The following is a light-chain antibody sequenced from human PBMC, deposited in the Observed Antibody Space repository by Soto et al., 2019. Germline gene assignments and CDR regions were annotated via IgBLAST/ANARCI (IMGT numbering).Light chain of an antibody. V-gene: IGKV3-15*01. CDR3: QQYHDWPPIT. J-gene: IGKJ3*01. CDR2: GAS. Sequence: EIVMTQSPATLFVSPGERATLSCRASQTVSDDLAWYQQKPGQAPRLLIYGASTRATDIPARFSGGGSGTEFTLTISSLQSEDFAIYYCQQYHDWPPITFSPGTKVNI. CDR1: QTVSDD.